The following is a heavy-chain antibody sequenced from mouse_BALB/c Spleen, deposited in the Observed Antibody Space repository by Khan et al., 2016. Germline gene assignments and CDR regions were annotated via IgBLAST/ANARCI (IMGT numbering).Heavy chain of an antibody. V-gene: IGHV1-69*01. CDR2: IDTSDSST. Sequence: QVQLQQPGAELVMPGASVKMSCKASGYTFTDYWMHWVKQRPGQGLEWIGAIDTSDSSTSYNQKFKGKATLTVDESSSTAYMQIRSLTSEGSAVYYCARGCYVISSAWFSYWGQLPLVPVSA. CDR1: GYTFTDYW. CDR3: ARGCYVISSAWFSY. D-gene: IGHD1-1*01. J-gene: IGHJ3*01.